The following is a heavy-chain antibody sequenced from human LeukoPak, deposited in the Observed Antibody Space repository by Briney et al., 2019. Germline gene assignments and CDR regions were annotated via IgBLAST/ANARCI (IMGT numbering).Heavy chain of an antibody. CDR3: ASVRQPHYVTGHYYYYMDV. J-gene: IGHJ6*03. V-gene: IGHV3-53*01. CDR1: GFSVSSNY. Sequence: GGSLRLSCAASGFSVSSNYMSWVRQAPGKGLEWVSVIYSGGTTYYADSVKGRFTISRDNSKNTLYLQMNSLRAGDTAVYYCASVRQPHYVTGHYYYYMDVWGKGTTVTVSS. D-gene: IGHD3-16*01. CDR2: IYSGGTT.